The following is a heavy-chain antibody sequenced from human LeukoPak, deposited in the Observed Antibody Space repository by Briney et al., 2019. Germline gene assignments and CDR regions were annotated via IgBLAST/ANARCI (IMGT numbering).Heavy chain of an antibody. CDR1: GGTFSNYG. J-gene: IGHJ6*03. CDR2: IIAHFGTA. D-gene: IGHD3-3*01. CDR3: ARDVYDFWSGFSIENYYYYMDV. Sequence: SVKVSCKASGGTFSNYGISGVRQAPGQGREGMGGIIAHFGTANYAQKFQGRVTITADESTSTVYMEVSSLRSEDTAVYYCARDVYDFWSGFSIENYYYYMDVWGKGTAVTVSS. V-gene: IGHV1-69*01.